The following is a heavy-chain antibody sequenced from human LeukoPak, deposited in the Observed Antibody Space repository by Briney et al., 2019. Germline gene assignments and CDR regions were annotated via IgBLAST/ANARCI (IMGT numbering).Heavy chain of an antibody. V-gene: IGHV3-23*01. D-gene: IGHD2-21*02. CDR1: GFTFSSYA. CDR3: AKRIGDCYPY. Sequence: GASLRLSCAASGFTFSSYAMSWVRQAPGEGLEWVSAISGSGGSTYYADSVKGRFTISRDNSKNTLYLQMNSLRAEDTAVYCCAKRIGDCYPYWGQGTLVTVSS. J-gene: IGHJ4*02. CDR2: ISGSGGST.